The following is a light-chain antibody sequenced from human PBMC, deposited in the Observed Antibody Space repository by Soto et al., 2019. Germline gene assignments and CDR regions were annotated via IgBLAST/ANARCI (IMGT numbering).Light chain of an antibody. V-gene: IGKV3-15*01. CDR1: QSVSSN. CDR3: QQYNNWPFT. J-gene: IGKJ5*01. Sequence: EIVMTQSPATPSVSSGGRAHLSCRASQSVSSNLAWYQQKPGQAHRLLIYGAYTRATGIPARFSGSGSGTEFTLTISSLQSEDFAVYYCQQYNNWPFTFGQGTRLEI. CDR2: GAY.